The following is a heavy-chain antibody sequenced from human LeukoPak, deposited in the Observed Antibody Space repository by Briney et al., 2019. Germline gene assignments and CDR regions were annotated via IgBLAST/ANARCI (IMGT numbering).Heavy chain of an antibody. J-gene: IGHJ4*02. CDR1: GFTFSSYG. CDR2: ISFSGDNRGDNT. D-gene: IGHD3-3*01. CDR3: VGTFTVFGVVSTIE. Sequence: GGSLRLSCAASGFTFSSYGMHWVRQAPGKGLEWISSISFSGDNRGDNTYYADSVRGRFSISRDNSQNTVFLQMSSLRVDDTAAYYCVGTFTVFGVVSTIEWGQGTLVTVSS. V-gene: IGHV3-23*01.